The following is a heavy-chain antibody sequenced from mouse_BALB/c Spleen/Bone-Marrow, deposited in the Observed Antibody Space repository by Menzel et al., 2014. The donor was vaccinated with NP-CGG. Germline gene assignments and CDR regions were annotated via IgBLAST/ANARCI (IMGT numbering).Heavy chain of an antibody. CDR2: INPDSSTI. V-gene: IGHV4-1*02. CDR3: ARPYDGYYAMDY. Sequence: EVQLQQSGGGLVQPGGSLKLSCAASGFDFSRYWMSWVRQAPGKGLEWIGEINPDSSTINYTPSLKDKFIISRDNAKNTLYLQMSKVRSEYTALYYCARPYDGYYAMDYWGQGTSVTVSS. D-gene: IGHD2-12*01. J-gene: IGHJ4*01. CDR1: GFDFSRYW.